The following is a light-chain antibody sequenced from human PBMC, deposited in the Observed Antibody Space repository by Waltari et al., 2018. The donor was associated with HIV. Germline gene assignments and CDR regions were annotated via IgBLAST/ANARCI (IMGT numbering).Light chain of an antibody. J-gene: IGLJ3*02. V-gene: IGLV5-45*02. CDR2: FYSDSDK. CDR1: SDTNVGSYH. CDR3: MTWHNSAWV. Sequence: QAVLTQPSSLSASPGASASLTCTLRSDTNVGSYHTYWYQQKPGSPPQYLLRFYSDSDKHQGSGVPSRFSGSTDASANAGILLISGLQSEDEADYYCMTWHNSAWVFGGGTKLTVL.